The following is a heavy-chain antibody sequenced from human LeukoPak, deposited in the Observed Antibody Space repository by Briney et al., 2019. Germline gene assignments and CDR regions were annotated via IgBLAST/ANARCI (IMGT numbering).Heavy chain of an antibody. CDR2: IRAYNGNT. V-gene: IGHV1-18*01. CDR1: GYTFTSYG. CDR3: ARVPYDILSGTDFDY. D-gene: IGHD3-9*01. J-gene: IGHJ4*02. Sequence: ASVKVSCKASGYTFTSYGISWVRQAPGQGLEWMGWIRAYNGNTNYAQKLQGRVTMTTDTSTSTAYMELRSLRSDDTAVYYCARVPYDILSGTDFDYWGQGTLVTVSS.